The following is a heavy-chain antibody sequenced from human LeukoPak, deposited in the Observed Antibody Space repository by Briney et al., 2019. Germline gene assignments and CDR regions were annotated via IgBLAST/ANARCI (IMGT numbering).Heavy chain of an antibody. Sequence: PGGSLRLSCAASGFTFDDYGMSWVRQAPGKGLEWVSSISNSGHSTYYADPAKGRFTISRDNSKNTLYLQMNSLRAEDTAVYYCATHSSTWTSDFDYWGQGTLVTVSS. J-gene: IGHJ4*02. D-gene: IGHD6-13*01. CDR2: ISNSGHST. CDR1: GFTFDDYG. CDR3: ATHSSTWTSDFDY. V-gene: IGHV3-23*01.